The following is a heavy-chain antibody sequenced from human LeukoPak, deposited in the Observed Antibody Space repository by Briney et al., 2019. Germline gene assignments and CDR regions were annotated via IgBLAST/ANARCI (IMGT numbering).Heavy chain of an antibody. V-gene: IGHV4-59*08. J-gene: IGHJ4*02. CDR3: AKYGNSGWVIDN. CDR2: IYYTGAT. D-gene: IGHD6-19*01. Sequence: SETLSLTCTVSGGSIGSNYWTWIRQPPGKGLEYIGYIYYTGATNYNPSLKSRVTISVGTSKNQFSLKMTSVTAADTAVYFCAKYGNSGWVIDNWGQGTLVTVSS. CDR1: GGSIGSNY.